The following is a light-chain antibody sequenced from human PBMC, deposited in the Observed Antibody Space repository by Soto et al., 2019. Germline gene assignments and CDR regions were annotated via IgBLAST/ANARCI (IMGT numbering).Light chain of an antibody. Sequence: EIIFTQSPSTVSLNPGERETLSCRASQTVSSYLAWYQQKAGQAPRPLIYDASNRAPGIPARFSGSGSGTDFTLTISSLEPEDFAVYYCQQRSSWPLTFGGGTKVDIK. J-gene: IGKJ4*01. CDR2: DAS. CDR1: QTVSSY. CDR3: QQRSSWPLT. V-gene: IGKV3-11*01.